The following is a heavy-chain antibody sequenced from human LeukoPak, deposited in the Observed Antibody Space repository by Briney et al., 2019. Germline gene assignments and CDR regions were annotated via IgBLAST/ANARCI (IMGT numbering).Heavy chain of an antibody. V-gene: IGHV1-2*02. CDR1: GGTFSSYA. Sequence: ASVKVSCKASGGTFSSYAISWVRQAPGQGLEWMGWINPNNGGTNYAQNFQGRVTMTRDTSISTAYMELSRLRSDDTAVYYCARDAQDYPFDYWGQGTLVTVSS. D-gene: IGHD4-11*01. J-gene: IGHJ4*02. CDR2: INPNNGGT. CDR3: ARDAQDYPFDY.